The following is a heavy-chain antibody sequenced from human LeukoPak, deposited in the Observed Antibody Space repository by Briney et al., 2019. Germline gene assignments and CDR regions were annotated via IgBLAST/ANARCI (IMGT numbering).Heavy chain of an antibody. Sequence: GGSLRLSCAASGFTARSNYMSSVRHAPGEGLEWVSGIYSGCSTYSAESVKDRFSISRDNSKNTLYLQMSSVRAEDTAVDYCATSSPCDYWGQGTLVTVSS. V-gene: IGHV3-66*01. J-gene: IGHJ4*02. CDR1: GFTARSNY. CDR2: IYSGCST. CDR3: ATSSPCDY. D-gene: IGHD6-6*01.